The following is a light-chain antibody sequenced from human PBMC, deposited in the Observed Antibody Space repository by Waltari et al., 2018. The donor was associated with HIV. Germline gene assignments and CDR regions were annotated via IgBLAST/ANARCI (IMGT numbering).Light chain of an antibody. Sequence: QSALTQPRSVSGSPGLSVTISCTGTSSDVGAYNRVSWYPQHPGHTPKFVIYDVRERPAGVPDRFSGSKSANTASLTISGLQADDEADYHCCSFAGSYIVFGTGTKVTVL. CDR1: SSDVGAYNR. CDR3: CSFAGSYIV. J-gene: IGLJ1*01. CDR2: DVR. V-gene: IGLV2-11*01.